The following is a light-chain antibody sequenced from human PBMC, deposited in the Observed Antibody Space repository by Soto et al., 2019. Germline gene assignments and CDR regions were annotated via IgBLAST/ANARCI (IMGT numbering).Light chain of an antibody. CDR2: GAS. CDR1: QSIRYY. V-gene: IGKV1-5*01. Sequence: GDRVTITCRASQSIRYYLAWYKQMTGKETKILIYGASSLKSGVTSRFSGSGYGTEFTLKISSLQPDDFATYFCQHHNSYSQTFGQGTKVDIK. J-gene: IGKJ1*01. CDR3: QHHNSYSQT.